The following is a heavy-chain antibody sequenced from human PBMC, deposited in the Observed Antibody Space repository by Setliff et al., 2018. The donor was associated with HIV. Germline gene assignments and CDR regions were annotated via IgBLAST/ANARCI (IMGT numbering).Heavy chain of an antibody. CDR1: GFTFTTYA. V-gene: IGHV3-23*01. CDR3: AKGALGYCSGTICYPFDY. D-gene: IGHD2-15*01. J-gene: IGHJ4*02. CDR2: ISGSGVST. Sequence: GGSLRLSCAASGFTFTTYAMSWVRLAPGKGLEWVSGISGSGVSTYYADSVKGRFTISRDNSKNTLNLQMNSLRAEDTAIYYCAKGALGYCSGTICYPFDYWAQGTLVTVSS.